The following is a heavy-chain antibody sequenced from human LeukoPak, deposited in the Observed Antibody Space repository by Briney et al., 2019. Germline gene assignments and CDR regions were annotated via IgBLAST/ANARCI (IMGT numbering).Heavy chain of an antibody. CDR2: LYSGGGT. CDR3: ATEAGVD. CDR1: GFTVSKKY. D-gene: IGHD6-13*01. Sequence: GGALRLSCAASGFTVSKKYMTWVRQAPGKGLEGVSSLYSGGGTYYADSVKGRFTISRDNSKNTLNLQMNSLRTEDTAVYYCATEAGVDWGQGTLVTVSS. V-gene: IGHV3-66*01. J-gene: IGHJ4*02.